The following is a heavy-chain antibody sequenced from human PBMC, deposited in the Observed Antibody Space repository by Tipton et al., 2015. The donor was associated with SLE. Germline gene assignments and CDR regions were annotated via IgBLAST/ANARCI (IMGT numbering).Heavy chain of an antibody. J-gene: IGHJ6*02. CDR1: GGSISSSSYY. Sequence: TLSLTCTVSGGSISSSSYYWGWIHQPPGKGLEWIGSIYYSGSTNYNPPLKSRVTISVDTSKNQFSLKLSSVTAADTAVYYCARGNDYYYYYGMDVWGQGTTVTVSS. CDR3: ARGNDYYYYYGMDV. CDR2: IYYSGST. V-gene: IGHV4-39*07. D-gene: IGHD1-1*01.